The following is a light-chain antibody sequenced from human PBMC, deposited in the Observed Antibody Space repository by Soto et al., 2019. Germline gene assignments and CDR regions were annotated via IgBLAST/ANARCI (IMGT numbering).Light chain of an antibody. Sequence: EIQISHSPHPLSVSLGDRVTPTSRASQSISSLLAWYQQKPGQAPDLLIYDASTWESGVPSRFRGSGSGTEFTLTISSLQPEDFAVYYCQQHNSYSRTFGQGTKVDI. CDR2: DAS. CDR3: QQHNSYSRT. V-gene: IGKV1-5*01. CDR1: QSISSL. J-gene: IGKJ1*01.